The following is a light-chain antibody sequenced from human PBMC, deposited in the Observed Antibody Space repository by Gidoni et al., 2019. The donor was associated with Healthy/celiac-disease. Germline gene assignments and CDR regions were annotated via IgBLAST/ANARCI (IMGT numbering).Light chain of an antibody. V-gene: IGKV3-11*01. CDR1: LSVSSY. CDR2: DAS. Sequence: EIVLTQSPATLSLSPGERATLSCRASLSVSSYLAWYQQKPGQAPRLLIYDASNRATGIPARFSGSGSGTDFTLTISSLEPEDFAVYYCQQRSNWPPMYTFXQXTKLXIK. J-gene: IGKJ2*01. CDR3: QQRSNWPPMYT.